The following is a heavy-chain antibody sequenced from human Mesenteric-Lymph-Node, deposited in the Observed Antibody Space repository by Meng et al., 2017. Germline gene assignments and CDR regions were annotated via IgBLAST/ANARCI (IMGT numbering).Heavy chain of an antibody. J-gene: IGHJ4*02. CDR2: MYHSGTT. V-gene: IGHV4-4*02. Sequence: QLQQPGPGLVKPTGTLSLSCVVNGGCISSSNWWTWGRQSPGKGLEWIGEMYHSGTTNYNPSLKSRVTISMGKSNNQLSLKLNSVTAADTAVYYCATQESRDGHNPYWGQGTLVTVSS. D-gene: IGHD5-24*01. CDR1: GGCISSSNW. CDR3: ATQESRDGHNPY.